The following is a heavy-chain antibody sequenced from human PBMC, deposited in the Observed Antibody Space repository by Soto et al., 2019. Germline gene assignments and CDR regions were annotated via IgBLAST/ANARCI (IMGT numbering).Heavy chain of an antibody. CDR1: GGSISSGDYY. Sequence: SETLSLTCTVSGGSISSGDYYWSWIRQPPGKGLEWIGYIYYSGSTYYNPSLKSRVTVSVDTSNNQFSLKLTSVTAADTAVYYCARYYYGSGSYQDYWGQGTLVTVSS. J-gene: IGHJ4*02. V-gene: IGHV4-30-4*01. CDR3: ARYYYGSGSYQDY. D-gene: IGHD3-10*01. CDR2: IYYSGST.